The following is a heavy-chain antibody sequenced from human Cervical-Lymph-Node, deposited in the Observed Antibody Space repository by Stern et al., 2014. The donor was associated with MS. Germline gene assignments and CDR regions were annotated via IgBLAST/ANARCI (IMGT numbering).Heavy chain of an antibody. D-gene: IGHD6-13*01. CDR1: GYTFTTYY. Sequence: VQLVQSGAEVKKPGASVNVSCKASGYTFTTYYLHWVRQAPGQGLEWMGFLYPRGGQSIYAQQFQGRVTMTRDTSTSTVYMELSSLRSEDTATYYCARRTSASSLDYWGQGTLVTVSS. V-gene: IGHV1-46*01. CDR3: ARRTSASSLDY. J-gene: IGHJ4*02. CDR2: LYPRGGQS.